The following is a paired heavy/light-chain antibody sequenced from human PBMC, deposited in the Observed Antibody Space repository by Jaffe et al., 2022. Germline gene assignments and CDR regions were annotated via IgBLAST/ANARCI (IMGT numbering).Heavy chain of an antibody. J-gene: IGHJ4*02. Sequence: EVQLLESGGGLVQPGGSLRLSCAASGFTFSIYAMSWVRQAPGKGLEWVSSVSGSDDTTNYADSVKGRFTISRDSSRNMLYLQMNSLRADDTALYYCAKHIISPARPVPGLDYWGQGTLVTVSS. D-gene: IGHD6-19*01. V-gene: IGHV3-23*01. CDR1: GFTFSIYA. CDR3: AKHIISPARPVPGLDY. CDR2: VSGSDDTT.
Light chain of an antibody. Sequence: QSALTQPASVSGSPGQSITISCTGTRSDVGGYNYVSWYQQHPGKAPKLMIYEVSNRPSGVSSRFSGSKSGNTASLTISGLQAEDEADYYCSSYTNRFARDVVFGGGTKLTVL. CDR2: EVS. CDR3: SSYTNRFARDVV. V-gene: IGLV2-14*01. CDR1: RSDVGGYNY. J-gene: IGLJ2*01.